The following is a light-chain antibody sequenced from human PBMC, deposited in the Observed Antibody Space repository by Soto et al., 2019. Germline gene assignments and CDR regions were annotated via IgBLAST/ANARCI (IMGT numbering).Light chain of an antibody. CDR3: QQRSNWPPF. CDR1: QSVSSY. V-gene: IGKV3-11*01. J-gene: IGKJ5*01. CDR2: DAS. Sequence: EILLTQSPATLSLSPGERATLSCRASQSVSSYLAWYQQKPGQAPRLLIYDASNRATGIPARFSGSGPGTDFTLTISSLEPEDFAVYYCQQRSNWPPFFGQGTRLEIK.